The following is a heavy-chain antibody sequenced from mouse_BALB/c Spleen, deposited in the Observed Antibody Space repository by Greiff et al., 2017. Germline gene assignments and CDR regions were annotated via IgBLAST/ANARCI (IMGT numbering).Heavy chain of an antibody. D-gene: IGHD2-1*01. J-gene: IGHJ3*01. CDR3: ARKDGNFFAY. CDR1: GYTFTSYW. Sequence: VQLQQPGAELVKPGASVKLSCKASGYTFTSYWMHWVKQRPGQGLEWIGEIDPSDSYTNYNQKFKGKATLTVDKSSSTAYMQLSSLTSEDSAVYSCARKDGNFFAYWGQGTLVTVSA. V-gene: IGHV1-69*02. CDR2: IDPSDSYT.